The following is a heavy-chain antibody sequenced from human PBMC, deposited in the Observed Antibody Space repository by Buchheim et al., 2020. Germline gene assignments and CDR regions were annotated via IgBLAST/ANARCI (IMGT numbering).Heavy chain of an antibody. CDR2: LSYNGDT. V-gene: IGHV4-39*07. D-gene: IGHD5-24*01. J-gene: IGHJ4*02. CDR1: GDSITNTKFH. Sequence: QLQLRESGPGLVKPSETLSLSCTVSGDSITNTKFHWAWIRQPPGKGLEWIGSLSYNGDTYYSPSLRRRVSISADTSKSQFSLKVHSVIAADTAAYYCARVAGYNFGPKTYFDFWGPGT. CDR3: ARVAGYNFGPKTYFDF.